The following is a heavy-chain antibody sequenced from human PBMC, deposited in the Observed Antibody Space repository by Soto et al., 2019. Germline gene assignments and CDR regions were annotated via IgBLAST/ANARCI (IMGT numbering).Heavy chain of an antibody. Sequence: QVQLVQSGAEVKKPGASVKVSCKASGYTFTSYGISWVRQAPGQGLEWMGWISAYNGNTNYAQKLQGRVTMTTDTATSTAYMGLGSVRSVDSAGYCCARDVRADSYCLGHSAFDIGGQGTMVTVSS. V-gene: IGHV1-18*01. CDR3: ARDVRADSYCLGHSAFDI. CDR1: GYTFTSYG. J-gene: IGHJ3*02. CDR2: ISAYNGNT. D-gene: IGHD5-18*01.